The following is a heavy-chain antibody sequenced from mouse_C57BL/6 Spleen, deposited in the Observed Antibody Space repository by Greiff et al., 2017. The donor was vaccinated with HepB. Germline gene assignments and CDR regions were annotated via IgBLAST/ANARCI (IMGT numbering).Heavy chain of an antibody. D-gene: IGHD1-1*01. Sequence: QVQLQQPGAELVRPGTSVKLSCKASGYTFTSYWMHWVKQRPGQGLEWIGVIDPSDSYTNYNQKLKGKATLTVDTSSSTAYMQLSSLTSEDSAVYYCARATTVVANYAMDYWGQGTSVTVSS. J-gene: IGHJ4*01. CDR1: GYTFTSYW. CDR2: IDPSDSYT. CDR3: ARATTVVANYAMDY. V-gene: IGHV1-59*01.